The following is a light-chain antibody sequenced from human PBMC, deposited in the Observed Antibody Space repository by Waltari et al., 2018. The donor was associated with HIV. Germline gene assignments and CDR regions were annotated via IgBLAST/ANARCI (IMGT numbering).Light chain of an antibody. Sequence: QSVLTQAPPVSAAPGQRVPIPCTGSRSNIGATFDVPWYQLLPGSSPKLLIFANANRPSGVPDRFSGSKSGTSASLAITGLHPEDEAEYYCQSFDSSLNAYVFGTGTTVIVL. CDR1: RSNIGATFD. J-gene: IGLJ1*01. CDR2: ANA. CDR3: QSFDSSLNAYV. V-gene: IGLV1-40*01.